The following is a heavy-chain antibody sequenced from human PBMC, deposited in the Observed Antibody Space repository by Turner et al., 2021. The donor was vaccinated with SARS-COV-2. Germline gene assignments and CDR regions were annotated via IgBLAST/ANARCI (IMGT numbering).Heavy chain of an antibody. D-gene: IGHD1-1*01. V-gene: IGHV4-59*08. CDR1: GGSISSKS. CDR3: ARHQGTTSGYDHGMNV. Sequence: QVPLQESGPGLVRPSATLSLTCSVAGGSISSKSWSWISQSPGRGLEWIGYSYKIRRIDYNHTHSSRVTISVDTSKNQLSLKLISMTDADTAVYYGARHQGTTSGYDHGMNVWGQGTAVIVSS. CDR2: SYKIRRI. J-gene: IGHJ6*02.